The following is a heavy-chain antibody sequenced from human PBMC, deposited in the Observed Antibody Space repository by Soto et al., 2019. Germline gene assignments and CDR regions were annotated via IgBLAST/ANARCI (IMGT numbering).Heavy chain of an antibody. CDR1: GGSISSGGYY. CDR2: IYYSGST. J-gene: IGHJ6*02. V-gene: IGHV4-31*03. D-gene: IGHD6-13*01. CDR3: ARGTYSSSWYVHYYGMDV. Sequence: TLSLTCTVSGGSISSGGYYWSWIRQHPGKGLEWIGYIYYSGSTYYNPSLKSRVTISVDTSKNQFSLKLSSVTAADTAVYYCARGTYSSSWYVHYYGMDVWGQGTTVTVSS.